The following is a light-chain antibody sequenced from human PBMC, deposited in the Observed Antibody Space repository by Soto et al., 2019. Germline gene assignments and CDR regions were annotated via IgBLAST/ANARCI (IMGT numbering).Light chain of an antibody. CDR3: QQRSNWPPEVT. Sequence: EIVLTQSPDTLSLSPGERATLSCRASQSVSSSLAWYQQKPGQAPRLLIYDASNRATDIPPRFSGSGSGPDFARTITSLVRDDFAVYSCQQRSNWPPEVTFGPGTKVDLK. CDR1: QSVSSS. CDR2: DAS. V-gene: IGKV3-11*01. J-gene: IGKJ3*01.